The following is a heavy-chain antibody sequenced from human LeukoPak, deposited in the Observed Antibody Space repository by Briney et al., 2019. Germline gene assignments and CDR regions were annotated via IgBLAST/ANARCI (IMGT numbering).Heavy chain of an antibody. Sequence: GASVKVSCKASGGTFSSYAISWVRQAPGQGLEWMGRIIPIFGTANYAQKFQGRVTITTDESTSTAYMELSSLRSEDTAVYYCARDGIAAAGFRYWGQGTLVTVSS. CDR3: ARDGIAAAGFRY. J-gene: IGHJ4*02. D-gene: IGHD6-13*01. CDR1: GGTFSSYA. V-gene: IGHV1-69*05. CDR2: IIPIFGTA.